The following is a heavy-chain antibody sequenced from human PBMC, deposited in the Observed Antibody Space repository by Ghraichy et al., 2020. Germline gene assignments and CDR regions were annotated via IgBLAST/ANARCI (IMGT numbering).Heavy chain of an antibody. D-gene: IGHD3-3*01. CDR3: ARDDFWSGYWSRSAGMDV. Sequence: QRFQGRVTMTRDTSTSTVYMELSSLRSEDTAVYYCARDDFWSGYWSRSAGMDVWGQGTTVTVSS. J-gene: IGHJ6*02. V-gene: IGHV1-46*01.